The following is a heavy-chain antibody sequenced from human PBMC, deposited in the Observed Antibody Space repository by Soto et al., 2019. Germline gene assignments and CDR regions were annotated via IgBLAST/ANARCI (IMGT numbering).Heavy chain of an antibody. V-gene: IGHV3-23*01. CDR1: GFTFSNYA. D-gene: IGHD3-22*01. Sequence: EVHLLESGGDVVQPGRSLRLSCAASGFTFSNYAMNWIRQDPGKGLEWLSSISANGRNAYYADSVTGRFTISRDRSKNTLYLQLDSLRVEDTAIYFCAKDLSSLGWLALGAPFDSWGQGTLVTVSS. CDR3: AKDLSSLGWLALGAPFDS. CDR2: ISANGRNA. J-gene: IGHJ4*02.